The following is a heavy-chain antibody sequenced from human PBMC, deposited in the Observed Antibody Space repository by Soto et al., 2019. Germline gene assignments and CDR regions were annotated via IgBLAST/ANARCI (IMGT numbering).Heavy chain of an antibody. D-gene: IGHD6-19*01. Sequence: EVQLLESGGGLVQPGGSLRLSCAASGFTVSSYAMSWVRQAPGKGLEWVSAISGSGGSTYYADSVKGRFTISRDNSKNTLYLQMNSLRAEDTAVYSCARRSSGLYFDYWGQGTLVTVSS. CDR2: ISGSGGST. V-gene: IGHV3-23*01. CDR3: ARRSSGLYFDY. J-gene: IGHJ4*02. CDR1: GFTVSSYA.